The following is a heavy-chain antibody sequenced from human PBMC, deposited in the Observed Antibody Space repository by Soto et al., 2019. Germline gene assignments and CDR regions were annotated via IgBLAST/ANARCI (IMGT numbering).Heavy chain of an antibody. CDR3: ARTLDYGHMDV. V-gene: IGHV4-4*09. CDR2: ISRSGST. CDR1: GDSVRNQY. J-gene: IGHJ6*03. D-gene: IGHD3-16*01. Sequence: QVQMQESGPGLVKPSETLSLTCTVSGDSVRNQYWSWIRRPPGRGLEWIGYISRSGSTKYNPPLKSRLTLSVDTSKNQFSLKLSSVTAADTAVYYCARTLDYGHMDVWGKGTTVTVSS.